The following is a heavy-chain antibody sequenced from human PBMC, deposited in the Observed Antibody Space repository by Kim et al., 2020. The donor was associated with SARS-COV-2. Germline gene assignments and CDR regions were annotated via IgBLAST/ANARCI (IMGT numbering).Heavy chain of an antibody. CDR1: GGSISSGGYY. CDR2: IYYSGST. CDR3: ARSIAAAGTEDNWFDP. V-gene: IGHV4-31*03. J-gene: IGHJ5*02. Sequence: SETLSLTCTVSGGSISSGGYYWSWIRQHPGKGLEWIGYIYYSGSTYYNPSLKSRVTISVDTSKNQFSLKLSSVTAADTAVYYCARSIAAAGTEDNWFDPWGQGTLVTVSS. D-gene: IGHD6-13*01.